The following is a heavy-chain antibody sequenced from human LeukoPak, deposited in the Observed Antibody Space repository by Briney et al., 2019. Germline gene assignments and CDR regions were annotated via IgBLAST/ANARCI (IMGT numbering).Heavy chain of an antibody. J-gene: IGHJ4*02. CDR1: GFTFSSYA. D-gene: IGHD2-2*01. Sequence: SGGSLRLSCAASGFTFSSYAMSWVRQAPGKGLEWVSAISGGGGSTFYTDSVKGRFTISRDNSENTLYLKMNSLRAEDTAVYYCAKRACSSSSCSYFDNWGQGTPVTVSS. CDR3: AKRACSSSSCSYFDN. CDR2: ISGGGGST. V-gene: IGHV3-23*01.